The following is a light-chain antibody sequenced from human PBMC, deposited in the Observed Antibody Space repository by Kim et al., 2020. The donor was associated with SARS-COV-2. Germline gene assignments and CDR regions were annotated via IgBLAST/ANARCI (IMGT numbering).Light chain of an antibody. Sequence: FPGQRAPLSCRARQSVGGNFLAWYQQKPGQAPSLLIYATSTRATGVPDRFSGSGSGTDFILTISRLEPEDFAVYFCHQCGSTPWTFGQGTKVDIK. V-gene: IGKV3-20*01. CDR3: HQCGSTPWT. J-gene: IGKJ1*01. CDR1: QSVGGNF. CDR2: ATS.